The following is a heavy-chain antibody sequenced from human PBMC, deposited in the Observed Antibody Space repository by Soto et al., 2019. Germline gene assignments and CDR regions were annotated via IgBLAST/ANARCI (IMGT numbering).Heavy chain of an antibody. CDR1: GFTFRSYA. CDR3: VRDNLVREHYYYYYGMDV. V-gene: IGHV3-30-3*01. J-gene: IGHJ6*02. D-gene: IGHD6-6*01. CDR2: ISYDGSSQ. Sequence: PGGSLRLSCTASGFTFRSYALHWVRQAPGKGLEWVVLISYDGSSQYYADSVRGRFTISRDNSKNTLSLQMNSLRPEDTAVYYCVRDNLVREHYYYYYGMDVWGQGTTVTSP.